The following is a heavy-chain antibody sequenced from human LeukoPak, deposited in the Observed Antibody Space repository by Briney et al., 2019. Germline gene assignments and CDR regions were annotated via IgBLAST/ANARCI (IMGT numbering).Heavy chain of an antibody. Sequence: GASVKVSCKASGYTFTSYSLHWVRQAPGQGLEWMGIINPSGNSAGYAQKFQGRVTMTRDMSASTVYMELSSLRFEDTAVYYCARGNRIPADAFDIWGQGTMVTVSS. CDR2: INPSGNSA. J-gene: IGHJ3*02. D-gene: IGHD1-14*01. V-gene: IGHV1-46*01. CDR1: GYTFTSYS. CDR3: ARGNRIPADAFDI.